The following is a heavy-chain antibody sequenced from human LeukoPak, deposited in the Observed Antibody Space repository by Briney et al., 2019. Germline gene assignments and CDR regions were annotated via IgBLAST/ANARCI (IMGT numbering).Heavy chain of an antibody. Sequence: GGSLKLSCAASGFTFSGSAMHRVRQASGKGLEWVGRIRSKANSYATAYAASVKGRFTISRDDSKNTAYLQMNSLKTEDTAVYYCTRTSAYGDYGYWGQGTLVTVSS. V-gene: IGHV3-73*01. J-gene: IGHJ4*02. CDR3: TRTSAYGDYGY. CDR2: IRSKANSYAT. D-gene: IGHD4-17*01. CDR1: GFTFSGSA.